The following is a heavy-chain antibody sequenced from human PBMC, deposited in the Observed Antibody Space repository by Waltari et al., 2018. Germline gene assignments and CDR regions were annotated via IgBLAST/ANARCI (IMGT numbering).Heavy chain of an antibody. CDR2: ISGSGGST. Sequence: EVQLLESGGGLVQPGGSLRLSCAASGFTFSSYAMSWVRQAPGKGLEWVSAISGSGGSTYDADSVKGRFTISRDNSKNTLYLQMNSLRAEDTAVYYCAKNYYDSSGYPPPFDYWGQGTLVTVSS. D-gene: IGHD3-22*01. CDR3: AKNYYDSSGYPPPFDY. J-gene: IGHJ4*02. V-gene: IGHV3-23*01. CDR1: GFTFSSYA.